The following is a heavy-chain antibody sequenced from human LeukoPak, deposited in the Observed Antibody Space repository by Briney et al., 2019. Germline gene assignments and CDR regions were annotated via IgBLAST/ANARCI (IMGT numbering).Heavy chain of an antibody. CDR2: ISRVGTYI. V-gene: IGHV3-21*01. Sequence: PGGSLRLSCAASGFSFSTYSMNWVRQAPGKGLEWVSSISRVGTYIYYADSVRGRFTISRDNAKNSLYLQMDSLRPEDTAVYYCARLVGTTPEYYFDYWSQGSPVTVS. CDR3: ARLVGTTPEYYFDY. J-gene: IGHJ4*02. D-gene: IGHD1-1*01. CDR1: GFSFSTYS.